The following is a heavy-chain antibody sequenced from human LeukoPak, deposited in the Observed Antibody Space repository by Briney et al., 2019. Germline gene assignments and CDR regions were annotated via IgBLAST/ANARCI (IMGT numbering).Heavy chain of an antibody. CDR1: GYTFTRYC. J-gene: IGHJ4*02. CDR2: INPSGGST. CDR3: AGGEEYYGSGSFDYFFDY. D-gene: IGHD3-10*01. Sequence: GASVKVSCKASGYTFTRYCMHWVRQAPGQGLEWMGIINPSGGSTSYAQKFQGRVTVTRDTSTSTVYMELSSLRSEATAVYYCAGGEEYYGSGSFDYFFDYWGQGTLVTVSS. V-gene: IGHV1-46*03.